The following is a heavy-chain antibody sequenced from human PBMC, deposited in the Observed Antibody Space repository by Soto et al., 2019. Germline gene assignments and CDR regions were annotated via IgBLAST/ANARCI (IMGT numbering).Heavy chain of an antibody. J-gene: IGHJ5*02. CDR1: GFSLSTSGVG. CDR3: ARRWLQQNYFDP. Sequence: QITLKESGPPLVKPTQTLTLTCTFSGFSLSTSGVGVGWIRQPPGKALEWLAFIYWDDDKRYKPSLMSRLTITKDTSKNQVMLTMTNMDPVDTATYSCARRWLQQNYFDPSGQGTLVTVSS. CDR2: IYWDDDK. D-gene: IGHD5-12*01. V-gene: IGHV2-5*02.